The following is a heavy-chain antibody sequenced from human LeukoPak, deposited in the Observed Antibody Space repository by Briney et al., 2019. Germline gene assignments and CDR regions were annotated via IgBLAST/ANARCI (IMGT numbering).Heavy chain of an antibody. V-gene: IGHV3-21*01. J-gene: IGHJ3*02. CDR1: GFTFSSYS. CDR2: ISSSSSYI. Sequence: GGSLRLSCAASGFTFSSYSMNWVRQAPGKGLEWVSSISSSSSYIYYADSVKGRFTISRDNAKNSLYLQMNSLRAEDTAVYYCARTSRIVGTPGAFDIWGQGTMVTVSS. D-gene: IGHD1-26*01. CDR3: ARTSRIVGTPGAFDI.